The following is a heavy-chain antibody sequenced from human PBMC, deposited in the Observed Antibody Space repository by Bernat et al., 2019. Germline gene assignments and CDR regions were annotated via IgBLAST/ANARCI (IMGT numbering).Heavy chain of an antibody. Sequence: EVQLVESGGGLVQPGGSLRLSCRASGFTFSTYEMNWVRKAPGKGLEWVSAISGSGGNTYDADSVKGRFTISRDNSKNTLYLQMNSLRAEDTAVYYCAKAMAGHWYFDLWGRGTLVTVSS. J-gene: IGHJ2*01. CDR2: ISGSGGNT. V-gene: IGHV3-23*04. D-gene: IGHD6-19*01. CDR1: GFTFSTYE. CDR3: AKAMAGHWYFDL.